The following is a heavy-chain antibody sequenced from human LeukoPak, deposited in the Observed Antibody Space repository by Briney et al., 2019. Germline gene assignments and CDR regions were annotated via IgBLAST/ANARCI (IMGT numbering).Heavy chain of an antibody. J-gene: IGHJ4*02. CDR1: GFTFSSYS. V-gene: IGHV3-48*01. CDR2: ISSSSSTI. D-gene: IGHD3-10*01. Sequence: GGSLRLSCAASGFTFSSYSMNWVRQAPGKGLEWVSYISSSSSTIYYADSVKGRFTISRDNAKNSLYLQMNSLRAEDTAVYYCARDHRGWFGELLSNPHTFDYWGQGTLVTVSS. CDR3: ARDHRGWFGELLSNPHTFDY.